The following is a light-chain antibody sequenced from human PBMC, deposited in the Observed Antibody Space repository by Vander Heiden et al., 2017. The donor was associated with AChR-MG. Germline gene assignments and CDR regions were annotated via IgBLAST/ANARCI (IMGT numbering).Light chain of an antibody. CDR2: DAS. CDR3: QQYGSSPPFT. V-gene: IGKV3D-20*01. CDR1: QTITKNY. J-gene: IGKJ3*01. Sequence: EIVLTQSPATLSLSPGDRATLSCGASQTITKNYLAWYQQKPGLAPRLLIYDASNRAIGIPDRFSGSGSGTDFTLTISRLEPEDVAVYYCQQYGSSPPFTFGHGTKVDIK.